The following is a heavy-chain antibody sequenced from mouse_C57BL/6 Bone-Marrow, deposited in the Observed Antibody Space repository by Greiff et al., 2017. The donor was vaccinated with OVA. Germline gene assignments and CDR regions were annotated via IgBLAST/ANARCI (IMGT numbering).Heavy chain of an antibody. CDR2: IDPSDSYT. V-gene: IGHV1-69*01. J-gene: IGHJ1*03. Sequence: QVQLQQPGAELVMPGASVKLSCKASGYTFTSYWMHWVKQRPGQGLEWIGEIDPSDSYTNYNQKFKGKSTLTVDKSSSTAYMQLSSLTSEDSAVYYGARGGVVASCWYFDVWGTGTTVTVSS. CDR1: GYTFTSYW. D-gene: IGHD1-1*01. CDR3: ARGGVVASCWYFDV.